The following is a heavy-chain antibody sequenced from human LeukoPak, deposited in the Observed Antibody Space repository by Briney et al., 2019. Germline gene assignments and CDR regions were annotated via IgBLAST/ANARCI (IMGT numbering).Heavy chain of an antibody. CDR3: ARGTYGLRIDNWFDP. CDR1: GFTFRKYW. J-gene: IGHJ5*02. D-gene: IGHD1-26*01. Sequence: GGSLRLSCVASGFTFRKYWLHWVRQAPGKGLVWVSRINTDGRSTSYADSVKGRFTISRDNAKNTLDLQMNSLRAEDTAVYYCARGTYGLRIDNWFDPLGQGTLVTVSS. V-gene: IGHV3-74*01. CDR2: INTDGRST.